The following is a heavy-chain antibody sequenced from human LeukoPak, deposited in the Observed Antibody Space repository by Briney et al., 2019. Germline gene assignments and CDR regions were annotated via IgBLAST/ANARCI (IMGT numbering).Heavy chain of an antibody. CDR1: GGSFSNYA. CDR2: IIPMFGSA. J-gene: IGHJ4*02. V-gene: IGHV1-69*01. D-gene: IGHD1-26*01. CDR3: ARPRIAGATGGWYFDY. Sequence: SVKVSCTASGGSFSNYAVSWMRQAPGQGLEWMGGIIPMFGSAKYAEKFQGRVTITADESTNSAYMELSSLRSEDTAVYYCARPRIAGATGGWYFDYWGQGTLVTVSS.